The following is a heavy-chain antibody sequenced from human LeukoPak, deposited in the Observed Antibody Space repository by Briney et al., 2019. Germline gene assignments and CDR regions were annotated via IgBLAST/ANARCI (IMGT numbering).Heavy chain of an antibody. J-gene: IGHJ5*02. CDR3: ARDREAARTGWFDP. Sequence: AGSRRLSCAAAAFTFISQGMHWDRQVPGKGREWEAGTWNDGSKKYYEGFVKGRFNISRDNFKNPMYLQMYSLRADGTAVYCCARDREAARTGWFDPWGEGGLVGVCS. CDR2: TWNDGSKK. D-gene: IGHD6-6*01. CDR1: AFTFISQG. V-gene: IGHV3-33*01.